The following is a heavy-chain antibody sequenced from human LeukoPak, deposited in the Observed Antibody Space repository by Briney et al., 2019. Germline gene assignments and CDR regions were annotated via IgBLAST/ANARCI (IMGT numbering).Heavy chain of an antibody. CDR2: ISGGGERT. CDR3: GKDGCQYSSGPEFDP. J-gene: IGHJ5*02. D-gene: IGHD6-19*01. V-gene: IGHV3-23*01. CDR1: GIVFSNTA. Sequence: PGGSLRLSCAASGIVFSNTAMNWARQSPGRGLEWVAAISGGGERTFYADSVKGRFTISRDNSKNMVYLQMNSLRADDTAIYYCGKDGCQYSSGPEFDPRGQGALVTVSS.